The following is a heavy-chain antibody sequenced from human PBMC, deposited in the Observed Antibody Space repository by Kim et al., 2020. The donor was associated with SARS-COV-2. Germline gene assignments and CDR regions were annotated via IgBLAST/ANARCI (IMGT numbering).Heavy chain of an antibody. D-gene: IGHD3-10*01. CDR1: GFTFSSYE. Sequence: GGSLRLSCAASGFTFSSYEMNWVRQAPGKGLEWVSYISSSGSTIYYADSVKGRFTISRDNAKNSLYLQMNSLRAEDTAVYYCARGGYYYGSGSYHKGSYFGDWGQGTLVTVSS. V-gene: IGHV3-48*03. CDR2: ISSSGSTI. J-gene: IGHJ4*02. CDR3: ARGGYYYGSGSYHKGSYFGD.